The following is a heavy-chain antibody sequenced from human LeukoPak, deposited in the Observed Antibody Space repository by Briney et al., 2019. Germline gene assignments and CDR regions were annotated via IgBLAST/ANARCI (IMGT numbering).Heavy chain of an antibody. Sequence: SETLSLTCTVSGDSISSYYWSWIRQPPGKGREWIGYIYYSGRTNYNPSLKSRVTISVDTSKNQFSLKLSSVTAADTAVYYCARALGINSGDYAFDIWGQGTLVTVSS. J-gene: IGHJ3*02. D-gene: IGHD7-27*01. CDR1: GDSISSYY. CDR3: ARALGINSGDYAFDI. V-gene: IGHV4-59*01. CDR2: IYYSGRT.